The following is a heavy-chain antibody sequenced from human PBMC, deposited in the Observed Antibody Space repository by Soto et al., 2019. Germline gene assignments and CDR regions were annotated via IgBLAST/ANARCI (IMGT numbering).Heavy chain of an antibody. CDR2: IYWDDDK. V-gene: IGHV2-5*02. J-gene: IGHJ4*02. CDR3: AHRPLGSSWFDY. D-gene: IGHD6-13*01. CDR1: GFSLTTSGVG. Sequence: QITLKESGPTLVKPTQTLTLTCTFSGFSLTTSGVGVGWVRQPPGKALEWLTLIYWDDDKRYSPSLKSRLTITKDTSKHQVVLTRTNMDPVDTATYYCAHRPLGSSWFDYWGQGTLVTVSS.